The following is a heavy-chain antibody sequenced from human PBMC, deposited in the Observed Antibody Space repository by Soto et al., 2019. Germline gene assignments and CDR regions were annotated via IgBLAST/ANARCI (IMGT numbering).Heavy chain of an antibody. J-gene: IGHJ3*01. D-gene: IGHD1-1*01. CDR3: ARELQGGFDL. V-gene: IGHV4-59*01. Sequence: SETLSLTCSVSGGSISSFYWTWIRQPPGKGLEWIGYIYYSGSTNYNPSPKSRVTISVDTSKNQFSLKLSSVTAADTAVYYCARELQGGFDLWGQGTMVTVSS. CDR2: IYYSGST. CDR1: GGSISSFY.